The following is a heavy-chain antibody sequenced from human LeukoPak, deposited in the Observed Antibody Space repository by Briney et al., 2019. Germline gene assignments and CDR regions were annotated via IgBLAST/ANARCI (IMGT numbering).Heavy chain of an antibody. CDR1: GGSIRSSSYY. CDR3: ATPSEGELSGFDY. D-gene: IGHD1-26*01. V-gene: IGHV4-39*01. CDR2: IYYSGST. J-gene: IGHJ4*02. Sequence: SETLSLTCTVSGGSIRSSSYYWGWIRQPPGKGLEWIGSIYYSGSTYYNPSLKSRVTISVDTSKNQFSLKLSSVTAADTAVYYCATPSEGELSGFDYWGQGTLVTVSS.